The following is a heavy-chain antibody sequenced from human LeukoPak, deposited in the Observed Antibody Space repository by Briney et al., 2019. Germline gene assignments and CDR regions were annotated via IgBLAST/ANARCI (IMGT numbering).Heavy chain of an antibody. V-gene: IGHV3-30*02. J-gene: IGHJ3*02. CDR1: GFTFSSYG. CDR3: AGKNYYDSSCYYPLI. Sequence: GGSLRLSCAASGFTFSSYGMHWVRQAPGKGLEWVAFIRYDGSNKYYADSVKGRFTISRDNSKNTLYLQMNSLRAEDTAVYYCAGKNYYDSSCYYPLIWGQGTMVTVSS. CDR2: IRYDGSNK. D-gene: IGHD3-22*01.